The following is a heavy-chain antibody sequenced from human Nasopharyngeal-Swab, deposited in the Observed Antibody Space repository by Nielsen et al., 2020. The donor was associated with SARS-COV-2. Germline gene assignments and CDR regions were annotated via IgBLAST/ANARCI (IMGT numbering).Heavy chain of an antibody. CDR3: ARDKNFKAAAGTRVWFDP. CDR1: GFTFSSYW. CDR2: IKQDGSEK. D-gene: IGHD6-13*01. J-gene: IGHJ5*02. Sequence: LKISCAASGFTFSSYWMSWVRQAPGKGLEWVANIKQDGSEKYYVDSVKGRFTISRDNAKNSLYLQMNSLRAEDTAVYYCARDKNFKAAAGTRVWFDPWGQGTLVTVSS. V-gene: IGHV3-7*01.